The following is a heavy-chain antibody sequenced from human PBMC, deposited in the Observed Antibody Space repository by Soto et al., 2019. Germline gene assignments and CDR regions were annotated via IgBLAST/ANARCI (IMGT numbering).Heavy chain of an antibody. CDR1: GGSISSGGYY. Sequence: PSETLSLTCTVSGGSISSGGYYWSWIRQHPGKGLEWIGYIYYSGSTYYNPSLKSRVTISVDTSKNQFSLKLSSVTAADTAVYYCARGPVVVSIMYYFDYWGQGTLVTVS. V-gene: IGHV4-31*03. J-gene: IGHJ4*02. CDR2: IYYSGST. CDR3: ARGPVVVSIMYYFDY. D-gene: IGHD3-3*01.